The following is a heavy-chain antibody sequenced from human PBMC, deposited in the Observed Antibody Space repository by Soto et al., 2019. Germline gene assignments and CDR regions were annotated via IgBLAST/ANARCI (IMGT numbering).Heavy chain of an antibody. V-gene: IGHV4-30-4*08. CDR2: IYYSGST. D-gene: IGHD1-26*01. J-gene: IGHJ6*02. CDR3: ARVSGSYYYGMDV. Sequence: SGTLSLTCTVSGGSIRSGDYYWSWIRQPPGKGLEWIGYIYYSGSTYYNPSLKSRVTISVDTSKNQFSLKLNSVTAADTAVYYCARVSGSYYYGMDVWGQGTTVTVSS. CDR1: GGSIRSGDYY.